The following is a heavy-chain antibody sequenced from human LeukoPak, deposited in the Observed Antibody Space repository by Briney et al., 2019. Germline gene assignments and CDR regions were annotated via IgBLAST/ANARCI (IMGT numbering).Heavy chain of an antibody. Sequence: GGSLRRSCVASGFTFSSYSRNWVRQAPGQGLVWVSYIRGSSSTIYYEDYVKGRITISRDNAKNSMYLHMNSFRAEDTAVYYCARTRYGSGSYRFDYWGQGTLVTVSS. V-gene: IGHV3-48*01. CDR2: IRGSSSTI. CDR3: ARTRYGSGSYRFDY. CDR1: GFTFSSYS. J-gene: IGHJ4*02. D-gene: IGHD3-10*01.